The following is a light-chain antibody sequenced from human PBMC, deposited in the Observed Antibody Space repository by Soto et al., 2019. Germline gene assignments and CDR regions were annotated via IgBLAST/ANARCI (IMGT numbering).Light chain of an antibody. Sequence: EIVLTQSPGTLSLSPGERATLSCRASQSISGTYLAWYQQKPGQAPRLLIYGASSRATGIPDRFSGSGSGTRFPLTISRLEPEDFAVYSCQQYGTSPPVTFGGGTMVENK. CDR1: QSISGTY. J-gene: IGKJ4*01. CDR2: GAS. CDR3: QQYGTSPPVT. V-gene: IGKV3-20*01.